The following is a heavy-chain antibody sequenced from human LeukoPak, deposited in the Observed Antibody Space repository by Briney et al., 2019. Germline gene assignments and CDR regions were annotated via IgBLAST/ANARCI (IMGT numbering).Heavy chain of an antibody. CDR1: GFTFSSYW. V-gene: IGHV3-7*01. D-gene: IGHD3-3*01. CDR2: IKQDGSEK. CDR3: ATSLRFLEWLYYFDY. J-gene: IGHJ4*02. Sequence: GGSLRLSCAASGFTFSSYWMSWVRQAPGKGLEWVANIKQDGSEKYYVDSVKGRFTISRDNAKNSLYLQMNSLRAEDTAVYYCATSLRFLEWLYYFDYWGQGTLVTVSS.